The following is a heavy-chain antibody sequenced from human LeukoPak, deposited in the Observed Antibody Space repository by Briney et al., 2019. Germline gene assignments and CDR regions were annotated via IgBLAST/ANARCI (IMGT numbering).Heavy chain of an antibody. CDR2: ISSSGSTI. CDR1: GFTFSSYE. V-gene: IGHV3-48*03. D-gene: IGHD3-10*01. Sequence: RPGGSLRLSCAASGFTFSSYEMNWVRQAPGKGLEWVSYISSSGSTIYYADSVKGRFTISRDNSKNTLYLQMNSLRAEDTAVYYCAKDHHYYGSGSYSDYWGQGTLVTVSS. CDR3: AKDHHYYGSGSYSDY. J-gene: IGHJ4*02.